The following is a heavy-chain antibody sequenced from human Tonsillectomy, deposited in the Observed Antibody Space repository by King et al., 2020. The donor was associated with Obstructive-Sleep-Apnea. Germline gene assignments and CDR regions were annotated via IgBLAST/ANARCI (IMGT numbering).Heavy chain of an antibody. CDR1: GLTVRSNY. CDR2: FYIGVST. CDR3: ARDRNGFNPIFDY. V-gene: IGHV3-66*01. D-gene: IGHD5-24*01. Sequence: VQLVESGGGLVQPGGSLRLSCEASGLTVRSNYMTWVRQAPGKGLAGVSVFYIGVSTYYADSVKDRFTISRDNSKNALYLQMNNLRVEDTAVYYCARDRNGFNPIFDYWGQGTLVTVSS. J-gene: IGHJ4*02.